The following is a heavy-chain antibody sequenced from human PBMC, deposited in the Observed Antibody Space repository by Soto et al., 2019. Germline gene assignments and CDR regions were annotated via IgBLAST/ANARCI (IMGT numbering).Heavy chain of an antibody. CDR2: IIPIFGTA. D-gene: IGHD6-19*01. CDR3: VTDWAGTKTLYGLDV. CDR1: GGTFSSYA. V-gene: IGHV1-69*13. J-gene: IGHJ6*02. Sequence: SVKVSCKASGGTFSSYAISWVRQAPGQGLEWMGGIIPIFGTANYAQKFQGRVTITADESTSTAYMELSSLRSEDTAVYYCVTDWAGTKTLYGLDVWGQGTTVTVSS.